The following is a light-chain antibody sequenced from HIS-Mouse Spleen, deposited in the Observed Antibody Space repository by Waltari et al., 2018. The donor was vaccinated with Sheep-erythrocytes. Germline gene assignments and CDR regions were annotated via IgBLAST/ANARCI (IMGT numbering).Light chain of an antibody. CDR3: QAWDSSTVV. J-gene: IGLJ2*01. Sequence: SYELTQPPSVSVSPGQTASITCSGDKLGDKYACWYQQKPGQSPVLVIYQDSKRPSGFPGRFSGSTSGNTATLTISGTQAMDEADYYCQAWDSSTVVFGGGTKLTVL. V-gene: IGLV3-1*01. CDR2: QDS. CDR1: KLGDKY.